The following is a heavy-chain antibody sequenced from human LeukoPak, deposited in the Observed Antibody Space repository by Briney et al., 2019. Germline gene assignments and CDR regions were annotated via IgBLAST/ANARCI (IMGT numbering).Heavy chain of an antibody. CDR2: IIPIFGSA. D-gene: IGHD6-13*01. J-gene: IGHJ4*02. V-gene: IGHV1-69*05. CDR3: ARDKVRAAAGFSRLYDY. Sequence: SVKVSCKASGGTFSSYTITWVRQAPGQGLEWMGGIIPIFGSASYAQKFQGRVTMTRDMSTSTVYMELSSLRSEDTAVYYCARDKVRAAAGFSRLYDYWGQGTLVTVSS. CDR1: GGTFSSYT.